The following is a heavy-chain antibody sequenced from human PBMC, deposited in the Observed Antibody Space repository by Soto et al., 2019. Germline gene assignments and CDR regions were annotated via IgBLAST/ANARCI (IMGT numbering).Heavy chain of an antibody. V-gene: IGHV1-69*06. Sequence: QVQLVQSGAEVKRPGSSVKVSCKASGGTFSSYPISWVRQAPGQGLEWMGGTNGNLGTGNYAQKCRGRLKITTDISTTAAYLELTSLTSEDTAVYYCARRDSHGYFRYFDNWGQGTLVTVSS. CDR3: ARRDSHGYFRYFDN. CDR1: GGTFSSYP. CDR2: TNGNLGTG. D-gene: IGHD4-17*01. J-gene: IGHJ4*02.